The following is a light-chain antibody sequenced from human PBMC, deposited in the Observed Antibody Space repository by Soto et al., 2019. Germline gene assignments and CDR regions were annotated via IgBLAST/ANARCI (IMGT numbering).Light chain of an antibody. CDR3: QQRSNWPPQT. CDR1: QSVSSY. J-gene: IGKJ1*01. Sequence: EIVLTQSPATLSLSPGERATLSCRASQSVSSYLAWYQQKPGQAPRLLLYDASNRATGIPARFSGSGSGTDFTLTLSSLEPEDFAVYYCQQRSNWPPQTFGQGNKVEIK. CDR2: DAS. V-gene: IGKV3-11*01.